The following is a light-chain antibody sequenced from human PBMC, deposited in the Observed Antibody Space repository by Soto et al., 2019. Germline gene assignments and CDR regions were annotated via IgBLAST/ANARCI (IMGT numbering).Light chain of an antibody. J-gene: IGLJ7*01. V-gene: IGLV2-8*01. CDR2: EVN. CDR3: RSYAGSSTYV. CDR1: ISDVGGYNY. Sequence: QSALTQPPSASGSPGQSVTISCTGTISDVGGYNYVAWYQQHPGKAPKLMIYEVNKRPSGVPDLFSGSKSGSTASLTVSGLQAEDEADYYCRSYAGSSTYVFGAGTQLTVL.